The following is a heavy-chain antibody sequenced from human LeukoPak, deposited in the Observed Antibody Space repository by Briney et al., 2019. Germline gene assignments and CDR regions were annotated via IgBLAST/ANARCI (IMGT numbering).Heavy chain of an antibody. CDR2: ISYSGST. D-gene: IGHD1-26*01. CDR1: GGSISSSNW. Sequence: SETLSLTCAVSGGSISSSNWWSWVRQPPGKGLEWIGYISYSGSTNYYPSLKSRVTISADTSTNQFSLKLSSVTAADTAVYYCARNRAGVGADFDYWGQGTLVTVSS. V-gene: IGHV4-4*02. J-gene: IGHJ4*02. CDR3: ARNRAGVGADFDY.